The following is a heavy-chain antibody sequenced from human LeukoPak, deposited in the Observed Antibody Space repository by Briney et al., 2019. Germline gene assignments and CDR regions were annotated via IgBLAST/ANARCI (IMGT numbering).Heavy chain of an antibody. J-gene: IGHJ4*02. CDR1: GFTFSSYW. CDR3: ARGLSGYASSLGY. D-gene: IGHD6-6*01. V-gene: IGHV3-74*01. CDR2: INSDGSST. Sequence: PGGSLRLSCAASGFTFSSYWMHWVRQAPGKGLVWVTCINSDGSSTSYADSVWGRFSISRDNAKKTLYLQMNSLRAEDTAVYYCARGLSGYASSLGYWGQGTLVTVSS.